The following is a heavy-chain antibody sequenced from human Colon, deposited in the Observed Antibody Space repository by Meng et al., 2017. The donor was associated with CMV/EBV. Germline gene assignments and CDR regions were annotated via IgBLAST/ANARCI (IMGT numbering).Heavy chain of an antibody. D-gene: IGHD2-8*01. CDR3: ARRHGRYFDY. CDR1: GFTFSSYS. Sequence: GESLKISCAASGFTFSSYSMNWVRQAPGKGLEWVSYISSSSSIIYYADSVKGRFTISRDNAKNSLYLQMNSLRAEDTAVYFCARRHGRYFDYWGQGTVVTVSS. J-gene: IGHJ4*02. V-gene: IGHV3-48*04. CDR2: ISSSSSII.